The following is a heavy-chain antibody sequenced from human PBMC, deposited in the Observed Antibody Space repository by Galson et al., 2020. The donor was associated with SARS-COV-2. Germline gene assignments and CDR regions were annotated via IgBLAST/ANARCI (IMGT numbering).Heavy chain of an antibody. CDR2: ISWNSGSI. J-gene: IGHJ4*02. CDR3: AKANSGSYYDSGDY. D-gene: IGHD1-26*01. Sequence: SLKISCAASGFTFDDYAMHWVRQAPGKGLEWVSGISWNSGSIGYADSVKGRFTISRDNAKNSLYLQMNSLRAEDTALYYCAKANSGSYYDSGDYWGQGTLVTVSS. V-gene: IGHV3-9*01. CDR1: GFTFDDYA.